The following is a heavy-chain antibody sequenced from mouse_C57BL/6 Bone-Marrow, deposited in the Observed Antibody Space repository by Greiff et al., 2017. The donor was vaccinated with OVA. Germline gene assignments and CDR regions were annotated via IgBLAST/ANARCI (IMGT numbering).Heavy chain of an antibody. Sequence: VQLQQSGPGLVQPSQSLSTTCTVSGFSLTSYGVHWVRQSPGKGLEWLGVIWSGGSTDYNAAFISRLSISKDNSKSQVFFKMNSLQADDTAIYYCATPIYYYGSSYFPYAMDYWGQGTSVTVSS. D-gene: IGHD1-1*01. CDR3: ATPIYYYGSSYFPYAMDY. CDR2: IWSGGST. CDR1: GFSLTSYG. J-gene: IGHJ4*01. V-gene: IGHV2-2*01.